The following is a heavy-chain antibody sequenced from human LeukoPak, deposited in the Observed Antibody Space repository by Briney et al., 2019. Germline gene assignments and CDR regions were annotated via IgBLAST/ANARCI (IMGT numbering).Heavy chain of an antibody. CDR2: IYYSGST. V-gene: IGHV4-39*01. CDR3: ASDYYYDSS. CDR1: GGSIGSSSYY. Sequence: SETLSLTCTVSGGSIGSSSYYWGWIRQPPGKGLEWIGSIYYSGSTYYNPSLKSRVTISVDTSKNQFSLKLSSVTAADTAVYYCASDYYYDSSWGQGTLVTVSP. J-gene: IGHJ4*02. D-gene: IGHD3-22*01.